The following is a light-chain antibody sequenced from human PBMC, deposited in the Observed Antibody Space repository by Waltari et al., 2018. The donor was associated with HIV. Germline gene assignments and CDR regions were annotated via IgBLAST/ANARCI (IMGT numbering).Light chain of an antibody. CDR3: CSYTSSGTLV. J-gene: IGLJ2*01. Sequence: QSALTQPASVSASPGQSITISCTGTRSDVGAYDYCSWYQYHPGKAPKPMISEVSSRPSWVSNRFSGSMSGNTASLTISGLQAEDEADYYCCSYTSSGTLVFGGGTKLTVL. CDR1: RSDVGAYDY. V-gene: IGLV2-14*01. CDR2: EVS.